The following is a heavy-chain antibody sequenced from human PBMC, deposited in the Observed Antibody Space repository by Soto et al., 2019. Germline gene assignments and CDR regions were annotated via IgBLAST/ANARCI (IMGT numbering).Heavy chain of an antibody. CDR3: ARDRAGYYSHFVY. CDR1: RGTFTNYA. D-gene: IGHD3-22*01. J-gene: IGHJ4*02. CDR2: IMPLFGSG. V-gene: IGHV1-69*01. Sequence: QVYLVQSGAEVKKPGSSVKVSCKALRGTFTNYAFSWVRQAPGQGLEWMGGIMPLFGSGNYAQKFQGRINITADESTRSVYLELTRLRSEDTAVYYCARDRAGYYSHFVYWGQGTLVTVSS.